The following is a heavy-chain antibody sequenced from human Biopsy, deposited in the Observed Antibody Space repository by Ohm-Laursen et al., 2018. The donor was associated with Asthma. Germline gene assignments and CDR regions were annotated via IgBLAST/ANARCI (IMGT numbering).Heavy chain of an antibody. CDR2: LLYRGPT. J-gene: IGHJ6*02. CDR1: GASINSGGSS. Sequence: PSQTLSLTCAVSGASINSGGSSWERVPQPPGEGLGLIGLLLYRGPTHYNPSLKSRVTISVDRSQRQFSLKVNSVTAADTAVYYCARMNTLIQAANYFSYAMDVWGQGTTVTVSS. CDR3: ARMNTLIQAANYFSYAMDV. D-gene: IGHD3-9*01. V-gene: IGHV4-30-2*01.